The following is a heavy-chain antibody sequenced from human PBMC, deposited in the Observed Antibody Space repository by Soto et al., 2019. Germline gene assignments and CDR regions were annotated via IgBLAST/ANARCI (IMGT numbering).Heavy chain of an antibody. CDR1: GGSIRSGGHY. Sequence: QMQLQESGPGLVKPSQTLSLTCTVSGGSIRSGGHYWTWIRQLPGQGLEWIGYIYYSGRTYYSPSLQSQLTISVDTSQNQFSLRLTSVTAADTAVYYCVVGLEDVVGGQLDYWGQGALVTVSS. D-gene: IGHD2-15*01. CDR3: VVGLEDVVGGQLDY. V-gene: IGHV4-31*01. J-gene: IGHJ4*02. CDR2: IYYSGRT.